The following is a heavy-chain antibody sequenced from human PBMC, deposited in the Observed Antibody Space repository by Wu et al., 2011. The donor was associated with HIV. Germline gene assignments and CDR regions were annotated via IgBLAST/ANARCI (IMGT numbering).Heavy chain of an antibody. D-gene: IGHD4-23*01. CDR3: ARDRLPSNRAVVNYLDY. J-gene: IGHJ4*02. Sequence: QVQLVQSGAEVKKPGSSVKVSCKASGGDFTTYSFTWVRQAPGQGLEWMGGLIPFSGTAHYAQRFQGRVTITSDESTSTAYMELSSLRSEDTAVYYCARDRLPSNRAVVNYLDYWGQGTLVTVSS. CDR1: GGDFTTYS. CDR2: LIPFSGTA. V-gene: IGHV1-69*01.